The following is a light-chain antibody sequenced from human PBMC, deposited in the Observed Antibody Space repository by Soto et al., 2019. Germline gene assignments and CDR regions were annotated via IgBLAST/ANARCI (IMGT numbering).Light chain of an antibody. J-gene: IGLJ3*02. CDR1: SSNIGKFP. CDR2: FSD. CDR3: AAWDDSLNGLV. V-gene: IGLV1-44*01. Sequence: QSVLTQPPSASGTPGQRVTISCSGSSSNIGKFPVNWYQQVPRTAPKPLIYFSDQRPSGVPDRFSGFKSGTSASLVITGLQSEDEADYYCAAWDDSLNGLVFGGGTKLTVL.